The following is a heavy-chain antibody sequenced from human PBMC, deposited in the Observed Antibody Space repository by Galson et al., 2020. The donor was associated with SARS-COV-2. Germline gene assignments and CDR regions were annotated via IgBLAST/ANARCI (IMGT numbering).Heavy chain of an antibody. J-gene: IGHJ6*02. CDR3: TRPGRDNAYSRYLGDEYAMDV. CDR1: GGSVSSSSYY. D-gene: IGHD3-16*01. CDR2: IYYTGST. V-gene: IGHV4-39*01. Sequence: ASETLSLTCTVSGGSVSSSSYYWGWIRPPTGKELEWIGSIYYTGSTHYNPSFQSRVTISVDTSKTLVSLKLTAVTAADTGVYYYTRPGRDNAYSRYLGDEYAMDVWGRGTTVTVSS.